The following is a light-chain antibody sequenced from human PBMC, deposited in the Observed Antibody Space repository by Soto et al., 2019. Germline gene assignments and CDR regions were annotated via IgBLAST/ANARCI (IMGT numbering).Light chain of an antibody. J-gene: IGKJ3*01. CDR2: GAS. CDR1: QSVSSN. Sequence: EIVMTQSPATLSVSPGERATLSCRASQSVSSNLAWYQQKPGQAPRLLIYGASTRATGIPARFXXXGXGTXXXXXXXXXQXEDFAXYYCQQYNNWPPGFGPGTKVDIK. CDR3: QQYNNWPPG. V-gene: IGKV3-15*01.